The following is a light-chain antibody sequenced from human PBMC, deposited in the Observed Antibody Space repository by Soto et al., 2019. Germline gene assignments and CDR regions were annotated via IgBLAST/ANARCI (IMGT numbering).Light chain of an antibody. CDR1: SSNT. J-gene: IGLJ2*01. V-gene: IGLV2-11*01. Sequence: QSALAQPRSVSGSPGQSVTISCTGTSSNTVSWYQHHPGKAPKLMISDVTNRPSGVPDRFSVSQSGITAFLTISGLQVEDEADYYCCSYAGSYSLFGGGTKLTVL. CDR2: DVT. CDR3: CSYAGSYSL.